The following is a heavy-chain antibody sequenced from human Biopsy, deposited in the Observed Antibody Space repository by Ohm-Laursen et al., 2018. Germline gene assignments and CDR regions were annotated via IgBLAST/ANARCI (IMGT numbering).Heavy chain of an antibody. V-gene: IGHV4-59*01. D-gene: IGHD3-22*01. CDR3: ARDRGYYSDRTVPGYFDL. Sequence: SETLSLTCAVSGDSISSYYWSWIRQPPGKGLQWIGYVYYTGGTDYNPSLQSRVTISVDTSKNHFSLRLRSVTPAYTAIYYCARDRGYYSDRTVPGYFDLWGRGTLVTVSS. CDR1: GDSISSYY. J-gene: IGHJ2*01. CDR2: VYYTGGT.